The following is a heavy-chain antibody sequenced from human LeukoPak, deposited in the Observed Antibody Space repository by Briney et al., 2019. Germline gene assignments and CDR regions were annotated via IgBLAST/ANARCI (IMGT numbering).Heavy chain of an antibody. D-gene: IGHD3-10*01. CDR3: YGSGRTTGPR. J-gene: IGHJ4*02. V-gene: IGHV4-38-2*01. CDR1: GNFISSGYF. CDR2: IYHSGNT. Sequence: SETLSLTCAVSGNFISSGYFWGWIRQPPGKGLDWIGSIYHSGNTYYKLSLKSRVTISIDTSKNQFSLKLKSVTAADTAVYYCYGSGRTTGPRWGPGTLVTVSS.